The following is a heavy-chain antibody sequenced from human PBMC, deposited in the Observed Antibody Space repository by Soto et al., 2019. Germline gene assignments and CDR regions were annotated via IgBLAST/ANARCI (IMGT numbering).Heavy chain of an antibody. V-gene: IGHV3-48*03. D-gene: IGHD2-8*02. CDR2: ISSTGGGT. Sequence: EMQLVESGGGLVQPGGSLRLSCAASGFTFSSYEMHWVRQAPGKGLEWISYISSTGGGTLYADSVRGRFTMSRDNTKNSVSLQMSSLRAEDTAVYYCVRDLHEPLATDALRVANWGQGTQVTVSS. CDR1: GFTFSSYE. CDR3: VRDLHEPLATDALRVAN. J-gene: IGHJ4*02.